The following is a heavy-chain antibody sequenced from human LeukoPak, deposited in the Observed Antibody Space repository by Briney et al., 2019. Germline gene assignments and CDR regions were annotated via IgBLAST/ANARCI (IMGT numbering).Heavy chain of an antibody. Sequence: ASVKVSCKASGYTFTGYYMHWVRQAPGQGLEWMGRINPNSGGTNYAQKFQGRVTMTRDPSISTAYMELSRLRSDDTAVYYCARLTLRSESGYQTFGIWGQGTMVTVSS. CDR2: INPNSGGT. D-gene: IGHD3-22*01. V-gene: IGHV1-2*06. J-gene: IGHJ3*02. CDR1: GYTFTGYY. CDR3: ARLTLRSESGYQTFGI.